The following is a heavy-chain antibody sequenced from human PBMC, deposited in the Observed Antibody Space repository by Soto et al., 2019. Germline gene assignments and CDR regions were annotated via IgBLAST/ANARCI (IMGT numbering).Heavy chain of an antibody. CDR3: AGEGSLGLDV. D-gene: IGHD3-10*01. Sequence: EVRLEEAGGGFVQPGGSLRVSCSGSGFIFSSFWMHWVRQGPGKGLEWVSRINGDGASLAYADSVKGRFSISRDNVKNTLHLQMNSLGADATAVYFCAGEGSLGLDVGGRGATVTVSS. J-gene: IGHJ6*02. CDR2: INGDGASL. CDR1: GFIFSSFW. V-gene: IGHV3-74*03.